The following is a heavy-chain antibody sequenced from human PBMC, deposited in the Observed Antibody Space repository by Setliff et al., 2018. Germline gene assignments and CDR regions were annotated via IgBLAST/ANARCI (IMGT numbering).Heavy chain of an antibody. V-gene: IGHV4-4*07. CDR1: GGSISSYY. Sequence: GTRDLTGRVSGGSISSYYWSWIRQPAGKGLEGIGHIYIGGSANYNPSLKSRVTMSIGTSKNQFSLKLDSVTAADMSVYYCAREQWLDPRRYHYMDVWATGTTVTVSS. CDR3: AREQWLDPRRYHYMDV. J-gene: IGHJ6*03. CDR2: IYIGGSA. D-gene: IGHD6-19*01.